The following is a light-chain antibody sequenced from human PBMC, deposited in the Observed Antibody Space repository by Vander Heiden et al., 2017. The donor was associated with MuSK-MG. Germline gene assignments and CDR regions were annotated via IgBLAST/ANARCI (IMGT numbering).Light chain of an antibody. CDR3: QQYHSPPST. CDR2: EAS. CDR1: QVISHY. V-gene: IGKV1-33*01. Sequence: DIPMPQSPSSLSASVGDRVTITCQASQVISHYLNWYQQKPGKAPKLMIFEASSLESGVPSRFSGSGSGTDFSLTISSLQPEDFATYFCQQYHSPPSTFGQGTQVEIK. J-gene: IGKJ5*01.